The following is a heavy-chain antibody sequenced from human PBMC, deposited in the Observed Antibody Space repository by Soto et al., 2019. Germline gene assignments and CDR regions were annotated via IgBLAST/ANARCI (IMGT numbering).Heavy chain of an antibody. CDR2: IYYSGST. V-gene: IGHV4-61*01. Sequence: SDNLSLTCTVSGGSVSSGRYYWSWIRQPAGKGLEWIGYIYYSGSTNYNPCLKGRVSISVDTSKNQFSLKLSFVTAADTAVYYCASSQGYWGQGTLVTVSS. CDR1: GGSVSSGRYY. CDR3: ASSQGY. J-gene: IGHJ4*02.